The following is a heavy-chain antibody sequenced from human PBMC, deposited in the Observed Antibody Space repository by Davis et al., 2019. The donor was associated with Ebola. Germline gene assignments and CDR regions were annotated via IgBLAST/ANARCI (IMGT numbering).Heavy chain of an antibody. CDR2: IYNSGST. D-gene: IGHD5-18*01. CDR3: ARPVSPGYTYGYYYYDMDV. J-gene: IGHJ6*02. V-gene: IGHV4-39*01. Sequence: LVHQAPGKGLEWIGSIYNSGSTYYNPSLQSRVTISVDTSKNQLSLKLTSVTATDTAVYYCARPVSPGYTYGYYYYDMDVWGQGTTVTVSS.